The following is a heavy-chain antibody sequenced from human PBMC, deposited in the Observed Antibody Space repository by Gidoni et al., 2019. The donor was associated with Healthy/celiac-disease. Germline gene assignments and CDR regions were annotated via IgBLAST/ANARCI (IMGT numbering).Heavy chain of an antibody. V-gene: IGHV2-5*01. Sequence: QITLKESGPTLVKPTQTLTLTCTFSGFSLSNSGVGVGWIRQPPGKALEWLALIYWNDDKRYSPSLKSRLTITKDTSKNQVVLTMTNMDPVDTATYYCAHERRTHERRAMDVWGQGTTVTVSS. CDR1: GFSLSNSGVG. CDR2: IYWNDDK. J-gene: IGHJ6*02. CDR3: AHERRTHERRAMDV.